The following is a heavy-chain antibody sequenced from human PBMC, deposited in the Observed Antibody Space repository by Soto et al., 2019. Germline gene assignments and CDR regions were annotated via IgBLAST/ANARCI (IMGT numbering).Heavy chain of an antibody. CDR1: GFTFRSYG. CDR2: ISYDGSNK. J-gene: IGHJ6*02. D-gene: IGHD3-3*01. CDR3: AKEGGYYDSLRGYYSAYYYYGMDV. V-gene: IGHV3-30*18. Sequence: GGSLRLSCAASGFTFRSYGMHWVRQAPGKGLEWVAVISYDGSNKYYADSVKGRFTISRDNTENTLYLQMNSLRAEDTAVYYCAKEGGYYDSLRGYYSAYYYYGMDVWRQGTTVTVSS.